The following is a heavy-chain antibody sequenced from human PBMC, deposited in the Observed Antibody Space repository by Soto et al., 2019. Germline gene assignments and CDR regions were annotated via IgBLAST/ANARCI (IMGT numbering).Heavy chain of an antibody. Sequence: PGGSLRLSCAASGFTFSNAWMNWVRQAPGKGLEWVGQIRSKTDGGTIFYPAPVKGRFIISRDDSRDTLYLQMNSLETEDTAVYYCTTAHPRGPDYWGQGTLVTVSS. V-gene: IGHV3-15*01. J-gene: IGHJ4*02. CDR1: GFTFSNAW. D-gene: IGHD5-12*01. CDR2: IRSKTDGGTI. CDR3: TTAHPRGPDY.